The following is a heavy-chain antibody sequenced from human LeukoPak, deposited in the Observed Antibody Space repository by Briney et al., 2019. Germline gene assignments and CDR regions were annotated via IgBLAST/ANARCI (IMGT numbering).Heavy chain of an antibody. CDR3: ARGPTRYYFDY. Sequence: ASVKVSCKVSGGTFSYHAVSWVRQAPGQGLEWLGGIIPFSSTTDYAPNFQGRVTIIADESASTAYMELTSLRSEDTAVYYCARGPTRYYFDYWGQGTLVTVSS. CDR2: IIPFSSTT. J-gene: IGHJ4*02. CDR1: GGTFSYHA. V-gene: IGHV1-69*13.